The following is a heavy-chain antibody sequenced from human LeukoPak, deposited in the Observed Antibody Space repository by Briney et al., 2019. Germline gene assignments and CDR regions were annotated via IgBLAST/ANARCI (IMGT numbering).Heavy chain of an antibody. CDR2: ISGRSTYI. CDR1: GFTFSSHA. D-gene: IGHD3-22*01. J-gene: IGHJ3*02. CDR3: ARDHTADDNSAYYYAALDI. V-gene: IGHV3-21*01. Sequence: GGSLRLSCAASGFTFSSHAMSWVRQAPGKGLEWVSPISGRSTYIYYADSVRGRFTISRDNAKNSLYLRMNSLRAEDTAVYYCARDHTADDNSAYYYAALDIWGQGTMVTVSS.